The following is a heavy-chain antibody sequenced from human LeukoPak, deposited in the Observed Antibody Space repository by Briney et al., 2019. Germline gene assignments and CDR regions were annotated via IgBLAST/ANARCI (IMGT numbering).Heavy chain of an antibody. J-gene: IGHJ5*02. CDR1: GYTFTGYY. D-gene: IGHD2-2*01. CDR3: ATDCSSTSCYLFDP. CDR2: INPNSGGT. Sequence: ASVKVSCKAFGYTFTGYYMHWVRQAPGQGGEWMGWINPNSGGTNYAQKFQGRVTMTRDTSISTAYMELSRLRSDDTAVYYCATDCSSTSCYLFDPWGQGTLVTVSS. V-gene: IGHV1-2*02.